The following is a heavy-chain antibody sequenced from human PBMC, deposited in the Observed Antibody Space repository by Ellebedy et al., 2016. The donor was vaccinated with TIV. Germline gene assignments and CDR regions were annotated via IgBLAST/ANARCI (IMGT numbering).Heavy chain of an antibody. CDR2: ISNTGSRT. V-gene: IGHV3-23*01. D-gene: IGHD3-22*01. CDR1: GFTFSSYA. Sequence: PGGSLKLSCAASGFTFSSYAMSWVRQSPGTGLEWVSTISNTGSRTYYADSVGGRFIISRDNSKKTLYLQMNSLRAEDTAVYYCAKGRGGGSDSSSPRYYFDYWGLGTLVTVSS. CDR3: AKGRGGGSDSSSPRYYFDY. J-gene: IGHJ4*02.